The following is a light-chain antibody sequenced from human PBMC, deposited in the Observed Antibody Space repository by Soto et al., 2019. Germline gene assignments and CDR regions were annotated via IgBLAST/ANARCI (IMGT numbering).Light chain of an antibody. Sequence: QSVLTQPPSASGTPGQRVTISCYGISSNIGSDTVSWYQQLPGAAPKLLIYRSHQRPSGVPDRFSGSKSGTSASLAISGLQSGDEADYYCSAWDDTLNGPVFGGGTQLTVL. CDR2: RSH. CDR1: SSNIGSDT. CDR3: SAWDDTLNGPV. J-gene: IGLJ2*01. V-gene: IGLV1-44*01.